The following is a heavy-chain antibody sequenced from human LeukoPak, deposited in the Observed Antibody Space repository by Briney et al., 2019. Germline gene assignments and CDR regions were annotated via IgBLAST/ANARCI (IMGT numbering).Heavy chain of an antibody. V-gene: IGHV3-21*01. CDR3: AREGMVATFDY. Sequence: GGSLKLSCAASGFTFSSYSMNWVRQAPGKGLEWVSSISSSSSYIYYADSVKGRFTISRDKAKNSLYLQMNSLRAEDTAIYYCAREGMVATFDYWGQGTLVTVSS. CDR2: ISSSSSYI. J-gene: IGHJ4*02. D-gene: IGHD5-12*01. CDR1: GFTFSSYS.